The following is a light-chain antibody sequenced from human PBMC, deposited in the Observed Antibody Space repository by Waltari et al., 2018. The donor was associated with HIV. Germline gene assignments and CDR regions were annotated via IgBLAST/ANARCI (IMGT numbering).Light chain of an antibody. V-gene: IGLV2-14*01. CDR1: DTDIAIYNY. CDR2: NTN. Sequence: QSALTQPASVSGSLGQSITISCIGTDTDIAIYNYISWYQHPPDRAPRLVVFNTNSRPWGSPFRFSGSKSGKTASLTITGLQADDEGIYYCSSYVSGGSLLFGGGTRVTVL. J-gene: IGLJ3*02. CDR3: SSYVSGGSLL.